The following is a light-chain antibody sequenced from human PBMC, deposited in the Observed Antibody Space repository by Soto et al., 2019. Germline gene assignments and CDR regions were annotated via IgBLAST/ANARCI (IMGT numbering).Light chain of an antibody. CDR2: AAS. V-gene: IGKV1-39*01. CDR3: QQSYSTPPT. J-gene: IGKJ1*01. Sequence: IQLTQSPSSLSASVGDRATITCRASQSISSYLNWYQQKPGKAPKLLIYAASSLQSGVPSRFSGSGSGTDFTLTISSLQPEDFATYYCQQSYSTPPTFGQGTKVDI. CDR1: QSISSY.